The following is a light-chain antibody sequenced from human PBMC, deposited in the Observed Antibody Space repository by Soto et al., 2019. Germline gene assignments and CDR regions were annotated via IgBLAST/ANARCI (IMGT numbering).Light chain of an antibody. CDR1: QSLLHSNGNIY. J-gene: IGKJ1*01. CDR3: MQAVQTPRT. Sequence: DIVLTQSPLSLPVTPGEPASISCRSSQSLLHSNGNIYLDWYLQKPGQSPQLLICLGSIRASGVPDRFSGSGSGTDFTLKITRVEAEDVGVYYCMQAVQTPRTFGQGTKVEIK. CDR2: LGS. V-gene: IGKV2-28*01.